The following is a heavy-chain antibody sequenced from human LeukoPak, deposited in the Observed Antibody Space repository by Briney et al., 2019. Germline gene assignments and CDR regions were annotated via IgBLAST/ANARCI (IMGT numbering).Heavy chain of an antibody. CDR3: ARVRGQYSSSWYYFDY. CDR1: GYSISSGYY. J-gene: IGHJ4*02. V-gene: IGHV4-38-2*01. CDR2: IYHSGST. Sequence: PSETLSLTCAVSGYSISSGYYWGWIRQPPGKGLEWIGSIYHSGSTYYNPSLKSRVTISVDTSKNQFSLKLSSVTAADTAVYYCARVRGQYSSSWYYFDYWGQGTLVTVSS. D-gene: IGHD6-13*01.